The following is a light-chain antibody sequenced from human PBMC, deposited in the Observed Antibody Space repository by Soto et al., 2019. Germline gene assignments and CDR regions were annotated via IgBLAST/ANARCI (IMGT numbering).Light chain of an antibody. Sequence: DIVMTQSPDSLAVSLGERATINCKSSQSLFFRSTNKDYLAWYQHKPGQPPKLLFYWSTTRESGVPDRFSGSGSGTDFPLTISSLQAEDVAVYYCHQYYSIPYSFGQGTKLEIK. CDR1: QSLFFRSTNKDY. CDR2: WST. CDR3: HQYYSIPYS. J-gene: IGKJ2*03. V-gene: IGKV4-1*01.